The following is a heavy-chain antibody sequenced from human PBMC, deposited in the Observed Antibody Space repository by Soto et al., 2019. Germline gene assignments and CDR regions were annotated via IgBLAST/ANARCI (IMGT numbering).Heavy chain of an antibody. CDR3: EREEPTYGSTFDY. Sequence: QVQLVQSGAEVKKPGASVKVSCKASGYTLSTSTVHWVRQAPGQRLEWMGWIDAGNGNTKYSQKFQGRVTLTTDTSANTAYKELSSLISDDTAIYYCEREEPTYGSTFDYWGQGTLVTVSS. CDR2: IDAGNGNT. CDR1: GYTLSTST. V-gene: IGHV1-3*01. D-gene: IGHD3-10*01. J-gene: IGHJ4*02.